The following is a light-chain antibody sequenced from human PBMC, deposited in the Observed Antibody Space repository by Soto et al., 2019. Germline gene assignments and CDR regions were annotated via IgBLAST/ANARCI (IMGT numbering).Light chain of an antibody. J-gene: IGLJ2*01. Sequence: QSALTQPASVSGSPGQSITISCTGTSSDVGNYNLVSWYQQHPGRAPKLMIYEVTKRPSGVSDRFSGSKSGNTASLTISGLQAEDEADYYCCSYAGSGTLVFGAGTKLTVL. CDR2: EVT. CDR1: SSDVGNYNL. CDR3: CSYAGSGTLV. V-gene: IGLV2-23*02.